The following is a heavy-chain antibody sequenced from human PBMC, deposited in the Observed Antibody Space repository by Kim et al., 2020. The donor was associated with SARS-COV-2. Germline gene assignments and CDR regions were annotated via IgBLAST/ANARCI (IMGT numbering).Heavy chain of an antibody. CDR2: RT. J-gene: IGHJ4*02. D-gene: IGHD3-10*01. CDR3: ARHEPGSFDY. V-gene: IGHV4-59*08. Sequence: RTNSNPSLKTRVTISVATSNNQFARKLSSVTAADTAFYYCARHEPGSFDYWGQGILVTVSS.